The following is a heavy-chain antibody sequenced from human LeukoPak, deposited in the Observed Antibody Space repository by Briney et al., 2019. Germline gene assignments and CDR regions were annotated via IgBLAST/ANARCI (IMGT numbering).Heavy chain of an antibody. Sequence: GGSLRLSCAASGFTFSSYAMSWVRQTPGKGLEWVSAISGSGGSTYYTDSVKGRFTISRDNSRNTLFLQMNSLRAEDTAVYYCAKAYWNEYYFDYWGQGTLVTVSS. CDR3: AKAYWNEYYFDY. CDR2: ISGSGGST. CDR1: GFTFSSYA. D-gene: IGHD1-1*01. J-gene: IGHJ4*02. V-gene: IGHV3-23*01.